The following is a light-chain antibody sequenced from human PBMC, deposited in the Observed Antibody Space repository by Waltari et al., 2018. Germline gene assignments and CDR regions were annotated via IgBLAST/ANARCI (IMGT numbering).Light chain of an antibody. CDR2: KDS. CDR3: QSADSSGTYQV. CDR1: ALPKQY. V-gene: IGLV3-25*03. J-gene: IGLJ3*02. Sequence: SYELTQPPSVSVSPGQPARITCSGDALPKQYAYWYQQKPGQAPVRVIYKDSERPSGIPERFSGSSSGTTVTLTISGVQAEDEADYYCQSADSSGTYQVFGGGTKLTVL.